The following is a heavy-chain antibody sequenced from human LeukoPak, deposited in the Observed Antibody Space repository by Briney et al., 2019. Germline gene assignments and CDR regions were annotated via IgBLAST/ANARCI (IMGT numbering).Heavy chain of an antibody. CDR2: ISSSGSTI. Sequence: PGGSLRLSCAASGFTFSSYEMNWVRQAPGKGLEWVSYISSSGSTIYYADSVKGRFTISRDNAKNSLYLQMNSLRAEDTAVYYCAKLRGYYYYGSGSYFDYWGQGTLVTVSS. V-gene: IGHV3-48*03. CDR3: AKLRGYYYYGSGSYFDY. D-gene: IGHD3-10*01. CDR1: GFTFSSYE. J-gene: IGHJ4*02.